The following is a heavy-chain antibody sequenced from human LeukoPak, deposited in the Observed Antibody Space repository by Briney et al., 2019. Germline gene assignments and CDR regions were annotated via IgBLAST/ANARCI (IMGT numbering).Heavy chain of an antibody. J-gene: IGHJ5*01. Sequence: QPGGSLGLSCGASGFTFSTYAMSWVRQPPGKGLEWVASISGRGELTYYTDSVRGRFTISRDNSRSTLYLQMNFLRTDDTAVYYCAKDRPNYYGSEGHYYRQNGDSWGQGTLVTVSS. CDR2: ISGRGELT. CDR1: GFTFSTYA. CDR3: AKDRPNYYGSEGHYYRQNGDS. V-gene: IGHV3-23*01. D-gene: IGHD3-22*01.